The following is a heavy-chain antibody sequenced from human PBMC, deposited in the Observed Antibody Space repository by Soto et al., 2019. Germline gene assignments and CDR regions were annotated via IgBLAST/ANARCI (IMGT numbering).Heavy chain of an antibody. Sequence: SESLSLTCTVSGGSISSGGYYWSWVRQHPGKGLECIAYIYYSGSTYYNPSLKGRVTISGGTSKNQFSLKLSSVTAADTAVYYCARCPARSTYYYGSGRSSYYYYYMDVWGKGTTVTVSS. CDR2: IYYSGST. J-gene: IGHJ6*03. V-gene: IGHV4-31*03. CDR3: ARCPARSTYYYGSGRSSYYYYYMDV. CDR1: GGSISSGGYY. D-gene: IGHD3-10*01.